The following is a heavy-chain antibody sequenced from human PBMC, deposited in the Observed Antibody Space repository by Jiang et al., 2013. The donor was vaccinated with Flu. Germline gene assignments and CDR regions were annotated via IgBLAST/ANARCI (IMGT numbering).Heavy chain of an antibody. D-gene: IGHD1-26*01. CDR1: GGSISSYY. CDR2: IYTSGST. Sequence: LLKPSETLSLTCTVSGGSISSYYWSWIRQPAGKGLEWIGRIYTSGSTNYNPSLKSRVTMSVDTSKNQFSLKLSSVTAADTAVYYCARDTLVGATYYGMDVWGQGTTVTVSS. J-gene: IGHJ6*02. V-gene: IGHV4-4*07. CDR3: ARDTLVGATYYGMDV.